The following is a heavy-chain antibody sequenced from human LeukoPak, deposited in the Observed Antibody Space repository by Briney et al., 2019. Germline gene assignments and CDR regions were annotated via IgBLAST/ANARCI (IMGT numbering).Heavy chain of an antibody. D-gene: IGHD6-13*01. CDR1: GFTFDDYA. J-gene: IGHJ4*02. CDR2: IWYDGSNK. V-gene: IGHV3-33*08. CDR3: ASDSSSSRAAVD. Sequence: GGSLRLSCAASGFTFDDYAMHWVRQAPGKGLEWVAVIWYDGSNKYYADSVKGRFTISRDNSKNTLYLQMNSLRAEDTAVYYCASDSSSSRAAVDWGQGTLVTVSS.